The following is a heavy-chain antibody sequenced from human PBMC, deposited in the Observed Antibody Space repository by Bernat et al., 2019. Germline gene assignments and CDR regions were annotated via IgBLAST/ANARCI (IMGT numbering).Heavy chain of an antibody. D-gene: IGHD5-18*01. V-gene: IGHV3-66*01. J-gene: IGHJ4*02. CDR2: IYSGGST. CDR1: GFTVSSNY. Sequence: EVQLVESGGGLVQPGGSLRPSCAASGFTVSSNYMSWVRQAPGKGLAWVSVIYSGGSTYYADVVKGRFTMSRDNSRNTLYLQMNSLRAEDTAVYYCARDISTYGYGYFDYWGQGTLVTVSS. CDR3: ARDISTYGYGYFDY.